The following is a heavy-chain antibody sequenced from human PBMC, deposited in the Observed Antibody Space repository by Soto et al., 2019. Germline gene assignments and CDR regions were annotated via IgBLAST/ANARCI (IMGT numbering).Heavy chain of an antibody. J-gene: IGHJ4*02. CDR1: GGTFSSYA. D-gene: IGHD3-9*01. Sequence: SVKVSCKASGGTFSSYAISWVRQAPGQGLEWMGGIIPIFGTANYAQKFQGRVTITADESTSTAYMELSSLGSEDTAVYYCARGTPDILIGSYWGQGTLVTVSS. CDR2: IIPIFGTA. V-gene: IGHV1-69*13. CDR3: ARGTPDILIGSY.